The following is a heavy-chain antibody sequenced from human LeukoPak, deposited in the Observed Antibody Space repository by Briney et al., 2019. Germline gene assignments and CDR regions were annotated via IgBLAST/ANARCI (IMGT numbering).Heavy chain of an antibody. V-gene: IGHV4-31*03. J-gene: IGHJ4*02. CDR2: IYYSGST. CDR3: ARGHGVLYYFDY. CDR1: GGSISSGGYY. D-gene: IGHD3-10*01. Sequence: SSQTLSLTCTVSGGSISSGGYYWSWIRQHPGKGLEWIGYIYYSGSTYYNPSLKSRVTISVDTSKNQFSLKLSSVTAADTAVYYCARGHGVLYYFDYWGRGTLVTVSS.